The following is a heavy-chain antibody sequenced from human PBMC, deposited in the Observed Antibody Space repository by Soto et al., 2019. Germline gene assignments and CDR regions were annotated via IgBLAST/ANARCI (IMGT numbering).Heavy chain of an antibody. J-gene: IGHJ5*02. CDR3: ARDQAGYSVGVS. Sequence: EVQLLESGGGLVQPGGSLRLSCAASGFTFTNYAMSWVRQAPGKGPEWVSIVTGGGSGSRYADSVKGRFTISRDNSKNTVYLQMNSLRAEDTARYYCARDQAGYSVGVSWGQGTLVTVSS. CDR1: GFTFTNYA. V-gene: IGHV3-23*01. D-gene: IGHD5-18*01. CDR2: VTGGGSGS.